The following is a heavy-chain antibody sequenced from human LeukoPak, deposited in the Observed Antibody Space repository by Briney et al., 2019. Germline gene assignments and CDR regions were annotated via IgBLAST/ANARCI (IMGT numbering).Heavy chain of an antibody. D-gene: IGHD2-15*01. Sequence: AGGTLRLSCTASGFTFNGYDMSWLPQAPGKGLEWVSSISSSGGSTYYADYVKGRFTISRDNYKNTLYLQMHSLSPEDTGVYYCANVWGVVVAARFWGKGTTVSISS. J-gene: IGHJ6*04. V-gene: IGHV3-23*01. CDR2: ISSSGGST. CDR1: GFTFNGYD. CDR3: ANVWGVVVAARF.